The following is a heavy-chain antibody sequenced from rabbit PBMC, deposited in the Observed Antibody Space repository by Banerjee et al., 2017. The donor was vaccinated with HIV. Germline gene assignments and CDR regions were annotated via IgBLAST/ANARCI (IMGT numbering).Heavy chain of an antibody. CDR2: IKTGSSGST. D-gene: IGHD7-1*01. CDR1: GFTISSSYW. J-gene: IGHJ6*01. CDR3: ASDRDGDAGYGSLAL. V-gene: IGHV1S45*01. Sequence: QEHLEESGGDLVKPEGSLTLTCKASGFTISSSYWICWVRQAPGKGLEWIACIKTGSSGSTYYASWVNGRFTISSSTSLNTVDLKMTSLTVADTATYFCASDRDGDAGYGSLALWGQGTLVTVS.